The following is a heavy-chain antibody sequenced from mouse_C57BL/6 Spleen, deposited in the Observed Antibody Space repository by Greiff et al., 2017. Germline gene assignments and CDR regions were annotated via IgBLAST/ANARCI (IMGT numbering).Heavy chain of an antibody. CDR3: ASLYYGSSSWYFDV. V-gene: IGHV1-72*01. J-gene: IGHJ1*03. Sequence: QVHVKQSGAELVKPGASVKLSCKASGYTFTSYWMHWVKQRPGRGLEWIGRIDPNSGGTKYNEKFKSKATLTVDKPSSTAYMQLSSLTSEDSAVYYCASLYYGSSSWYFDVWGTGTTVTVSS. D-gene: IGHD1-1*01. CDR1: GYTFTSYW. CDR2: IDPNSGGT.